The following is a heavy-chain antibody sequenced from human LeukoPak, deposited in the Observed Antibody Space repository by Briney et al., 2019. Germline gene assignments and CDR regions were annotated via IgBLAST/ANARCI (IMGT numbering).Heavy chain of an antibody. Sequence: GASVKVSCKASGYTFTSYAMHWVRQAPGQRLEWMGWINAGNGNTKYSQKFQGRVTITRDTSASTAYMELSSLRSEDTAVYYCARSAKQLLWFGELLSQANYYFDYWGQGTLVTVSS. CDR1: GYTFTSYA. J-gene: IGHJ4*02. V-gene: IGHV1-3*01. CDR2: INAGNGNT. CDR3: ARSAKQLLWFGELLSQANYYFDY. D-gene: IGHD3-10*01.